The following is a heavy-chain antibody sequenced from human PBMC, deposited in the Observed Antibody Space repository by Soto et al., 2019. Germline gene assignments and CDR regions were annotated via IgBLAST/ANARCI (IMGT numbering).Heavy chain of an antibody. CDR3: ARRGGRTECGDYPNTVDH. J-gene: IGHJ4*02. V-gene: IGHV1-18*04. Sequence: QVQLVQSGADVKKPGASVTVSCEASGYPFSSYIVTWVRQAPGQGLEWMGWINPRNGDTKSAQKFQGRVNMTLDAPTSTVYLHLRGWRSDDTATYYCARRGGRTECGDYPNTVDHWGQGTLVTVSS. D-gene: IGHD4-17*01. CDR1: GYPFSSYI. CDR2: INPRNGDT.